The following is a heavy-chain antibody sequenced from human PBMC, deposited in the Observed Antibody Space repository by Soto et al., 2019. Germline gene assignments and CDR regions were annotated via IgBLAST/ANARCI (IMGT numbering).Heavy chain of an antibody. D-gene: IGHD3-3*01. CDR1: GFTFSSYG. V-gene: IGHV3-33*01. J-gene: IGHJ4*02. Sequence: GGPLRLACGASGFTFSSYGMHWVRQAPGKGLEWVAVIWYDGSNKYYADSVKGRFTISRDNSKNTLYLQMNSLRAEDTAVYYCARQYDFWSGYYDYWGQGTLVTVSS. CDR2: IWYDGSNK. CDR3: ARQYDFWSGYYDY.